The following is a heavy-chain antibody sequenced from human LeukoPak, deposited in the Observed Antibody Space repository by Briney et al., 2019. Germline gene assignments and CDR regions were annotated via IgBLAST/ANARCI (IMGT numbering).Heavy chain of an antibody. D-gene: IGHD2-8*01. V-gene: IGHV1-69*05. CDR1: GGTFSSYA. Sequence: SVKVSCKASGGTFSSYAISWVRQAPGQGLEWIGGIISIFGTANYAQKFQGRVTITTDESTRTAYMELSSLRSEDTAVYYCARGTIGYCTNGVCRNWFDPWGQGTLVTVSS. CDR2: IISIFGTA. CDR3: ARGTIGYCTNGVCRNWFDP. J-gene: IGHJ5*02.